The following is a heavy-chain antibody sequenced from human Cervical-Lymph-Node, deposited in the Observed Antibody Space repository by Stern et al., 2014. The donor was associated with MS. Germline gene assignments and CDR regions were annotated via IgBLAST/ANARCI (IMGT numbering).Heavy chain of an antibody. CDR3: AHRTPDSSSYYYHYFDY. Sequence: QVTLRESGPTLVKPTQTLTLTCTFSGFSLSTSGVGVGWIRQPPGKALEWLVLIYWDDDKRYSPSLESRLIITNDTSKNQVVLTMTNMDPVDTAAYYCAHRTPDSSSYYYHYFDYWGQGTLVTVSS. V-gene: IGHV2-5*02. J-gene: IGHJ4*02. CDR2: IYWDDDK. CDR1: GFSLSTSGVG. D-gene: IGHD3-22*01.